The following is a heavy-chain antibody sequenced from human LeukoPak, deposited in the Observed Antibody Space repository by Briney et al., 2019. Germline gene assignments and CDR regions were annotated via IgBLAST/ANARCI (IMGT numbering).Heavy chain of an antibody. CDR2: IIPIFGTA. Sequence: SVKVSCKASGGTFSSYAISWVRHAPGQGLEWMGGIIPIFGTANYAQKFQGRVTITTDESTSTAYMELSSLRSEDTAVYYCARLEATVTGDYWGQGTLVTVSS. CDR1: GGTFSSYA. J-gene: IGHJ4*02. V-gene: IGHV1-69*05. CDR3: ARLEATVTGDY. D-gene: IGHD4-11*01.